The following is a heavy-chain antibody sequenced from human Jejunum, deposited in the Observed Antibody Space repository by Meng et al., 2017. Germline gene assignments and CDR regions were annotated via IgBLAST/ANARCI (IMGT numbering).Heavy chain of an antibody. J-gene: IGHJ4*02. CDR1: GDSISSTYYY. V-gene: IGHV4-39*01. D-gene: IGHD3-10*02. Sequence: QVQLQESGPGLVKPSETLSLTCAVSGDSISSTYYYWDWVRQPPGKGLEWIGSIFYSRSASYNPSLKSRVTISVDRSKNQFSLNLNSVAAADTAVYYCARLTYVRYFDYWGQGTLVTVSS. CDR2: IFYSRSA. CDR3: ARLTYVRYFDY.